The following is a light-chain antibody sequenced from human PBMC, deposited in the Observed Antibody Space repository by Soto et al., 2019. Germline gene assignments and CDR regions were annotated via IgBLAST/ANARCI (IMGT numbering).Light chain of an antibody. CDR3: QQYYSYSPWT. CDR2: KAS. Sequence: DIQMTQSPSTLSASVGDRVTITCRASQSISSWLAWYQQKPGKAPNLLIYKASTLKSGVPSRFSGSGSGTEFTLTISSLQPDDFANYYCQQYYSYSPWTFGQGTKVEIK. V-gene: IGKV1-5*03. CDR1: QSISSW. J-gene: IGKJ1*01.